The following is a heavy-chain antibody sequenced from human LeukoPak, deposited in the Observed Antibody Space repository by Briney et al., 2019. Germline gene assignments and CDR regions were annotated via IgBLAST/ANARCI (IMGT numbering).Heavy chain of an antibody. CDR3: ARVFDSGSQAYFYYMDV. Sequence: SETLSLTCAVDGGSFSGYYWSWIRQPPGKGLEWIGKINHSGSTNYNPSLKSRVTMSVDTSKNQFSLKVSSVTAADTAVYYCARVFDSGSQAYFYYMDVWGKGTTVTIFS. V-gene: IGHV4-34*01. J-gene: IGHJ6*03. CDR1: GGSFSGYY. D-gene: IGHD3-10*01. CDR2: INHSGST.